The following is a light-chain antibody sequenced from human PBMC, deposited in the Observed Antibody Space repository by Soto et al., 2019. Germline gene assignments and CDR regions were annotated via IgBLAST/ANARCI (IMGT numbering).Light chain of an antibody. CDR2: TVS. CDR1: HGVSGW. CDR3: QQGTTIPFT. J-gene: IGKJ3*01. V-gene: IGKV1-12*01. Sequence: IQMTQSPSSVSASVGDTVTLSCQTSHGVSGWLAWYQQKPGKAPTLLIYTVSNLQSGVPSRFSGSGSGTDFKLTITNLQPEDFATDFCQQGTTIPFTFGPGTKVEVK.